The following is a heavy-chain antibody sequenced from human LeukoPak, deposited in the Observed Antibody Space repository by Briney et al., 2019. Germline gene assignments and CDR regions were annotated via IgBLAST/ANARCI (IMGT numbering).Heavy chain of an antibody. D-gene: IGHD3-16*01. J-gene: IGHJ3*02. CDR3: ARGMWGHDAFDI. CDR1: GGSFSGYY. V-gene: IGHV4-34*01. CDR2: INHSGST. Sequence: SETLSLTCAVYGGSFSGYYWSWIRQPPGKGLEWIGEINHSGSTNYNPSLKGRVTISVDTSKNQFSLKLSSVTAADTAVYYCARGMWGHDAFDIWGQGTMVTVSS.